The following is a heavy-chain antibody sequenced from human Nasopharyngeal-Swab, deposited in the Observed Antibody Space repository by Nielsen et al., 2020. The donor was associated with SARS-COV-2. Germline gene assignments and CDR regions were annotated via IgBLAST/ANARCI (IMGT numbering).Heavy chain of an antibody. CDR2: ISGSGAHT. V-gene: IGHV3-23*01. J-gene: IGHJ6*02. D-gene: IGHD3-16*01. CDR3: ARDVMWGSPSSYYGMDV. Sequence: GGSLRLSCAASGFTFSNYAMTWVRQAPGRGLEWVSSISGSGAHTYYADAVKGRFTISRDNAKNSLYLQMNSLRDEDTAVYYCARDVMWGSPSSYYGMDVWGQGTTVTVSS. CDR1: GFTFSNYA.